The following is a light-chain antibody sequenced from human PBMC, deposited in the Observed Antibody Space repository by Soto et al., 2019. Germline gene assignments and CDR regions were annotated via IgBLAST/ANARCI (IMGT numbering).Light chain of an antibody. CDR1: QSISIN. J-gene: IGKJ2*01. CDR3: QQYDSWPPYT. V-gene: IGKV3-15*01. CDR2: GAS. Sequence: EIVMTQSPATLSVSPGERATLSCRASQSISINLAWYQQKLGQAPRLLIYGASTRATDIPARFSGSGSGTEFTLTIRSLQSEDFAIYYCQQYDSWPPYTFGQGTKVEIK.